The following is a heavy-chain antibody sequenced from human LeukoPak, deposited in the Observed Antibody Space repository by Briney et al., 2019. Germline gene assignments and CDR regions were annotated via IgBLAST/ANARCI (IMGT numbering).Heavy chain of an antibody. J-gene: IGHJ4*02. CDR1: GFTFSTYS. V-gene: IGHV3-30-3*01. Sequence: GRSLRLSCAASGFTFSTYSVHWVRQAPDKGLESVAVISQDGSTQYYAGSVQGRFTISRDNSENTLYLQLNSLRPEDTAVYYCSRDGEHGYNDIDYWGQGTLVTVSS. CDR2: ISQDGSTQ. CDR3: SRDGEHGYNDIDY. D-gene: IGHD5-24*01.